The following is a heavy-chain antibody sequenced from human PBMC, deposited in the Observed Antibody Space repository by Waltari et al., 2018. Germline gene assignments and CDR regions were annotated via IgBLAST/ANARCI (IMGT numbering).Heavy chain of an antibody. CDR1: GFTFSSYG. CDR3: ARDRSPVAGPPIGY. J-gene: IGHJ4*02. V-gene: IGHV3-33*01. D-gene: IGHD6-19*01. CDR2: IWYDGSNK. Sequence: QVQLVESGGGVVQPGRSLRLSCAASGFTFSSYGMHWVRQAPGKGLEWVAVIWYDGSNKYYADSGKGRFTISRDNSKNTLYLQMNSLRAEDTAGYYCARDRSPVAGPPIGYWGQGTLVIVSS.